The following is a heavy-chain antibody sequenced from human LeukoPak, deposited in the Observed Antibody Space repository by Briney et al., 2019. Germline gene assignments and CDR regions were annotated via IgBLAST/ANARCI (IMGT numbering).Heavy chain of an antibody. J-gene: IGHJ4*02. Sequence: PGGSLRLSCAASGFTFSSYSMNWVRQAPGKGLEWVSYISSSSSTIYYADSVKGRFTISRDNAKNSLYLQMNSLRAEDTAVYYCAREEVLLWSREFDYWGQGTLVTVSS. CDR2: ISSSSSTI. CDR1: GFTFSSYS. D-gene: IGHD3-10*01. CDR3: AREEVLLWSREFDY. V-gene: IGHV3-48*01.